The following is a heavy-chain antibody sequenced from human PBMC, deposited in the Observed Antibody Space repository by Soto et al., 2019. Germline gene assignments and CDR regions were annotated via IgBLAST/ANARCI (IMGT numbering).Heavy chain of an antibody. V-gene: IGHV3-30-3*01. Sequence: GSLRLSCAASGFTFSSSAMHWVRQAPGKGLEWVAVISYDGSNKYYADSVKGRFTISRDNSKNTLYLQMNSLRAEDTAVYYCARDPAVTTFLDNWGQGIQVTVSS. D-gene: IGHD4-17*01. CDR3: ARDPAVTTFLDN. J-gene: IGHJ4*02. CDR1: GFTFSSSA. CDR2: ISYDGSNK.